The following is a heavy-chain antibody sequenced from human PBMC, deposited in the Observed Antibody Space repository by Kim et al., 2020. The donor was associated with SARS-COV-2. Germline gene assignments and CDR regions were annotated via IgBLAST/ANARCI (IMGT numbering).Heavy chain of an antibody. J-gene: IGHJ4*02. CDR1: GFTFSSYE. Sequence: GGSLRLSCAASGFTFSSYEMNWVRQAPGKGLEWVSYISSSGSTIYYADSVKGRFTISRDNAKNSLYLQMNSLRAEDTAVYYCARDKYNWNYRLPFDYWGQGTLVTVSS. V-gene: IGHV3-48*03. CDR3: ARDKYNWNYRLPFDY. D-gene: IGHD1-7*01. CDR2: ISSSGSTI.